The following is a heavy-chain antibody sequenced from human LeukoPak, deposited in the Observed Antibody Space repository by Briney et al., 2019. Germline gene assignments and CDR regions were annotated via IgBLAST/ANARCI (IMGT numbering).Heavy chain of an antibody. CDR1: GYTFTSYG. CDR3: ASALLGYCSSTSCYTDYYYGMDV. D-gene: IGHD2-2*02. V-gene: IGHV1-18*01. Sequence: RASVKVSCKASGYTFTSYGISWVRQAPGQGREWMGWISAYNGNTNYAQKLQGRVTMTTDTSTSTAYMELRSLRSDDTAVYYCASALLGYCSSTSCYTDYYYGMDVWGQGTTVTVSS. J-gene: IGHJ6*02. CDR2: ISAYNGNT.